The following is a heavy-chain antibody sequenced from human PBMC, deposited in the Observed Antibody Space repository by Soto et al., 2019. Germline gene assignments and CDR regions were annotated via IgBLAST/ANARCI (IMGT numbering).Heavy chain of an antibody. V-gene: IGHV3-15*07. Sequence: GESLKISCAASGFTFSNAWMNWVRQAPGKGLEWVGRIKSKTDGGTTDYAAPVKGRFTISRDDSKNTLYLQMNSLKTEDTAVYYCTTGAQGNWFDPWGQGTLVTVSS. J-gene: IGHJ5*02. CDR2: IKSKTDGGTT. CDR3: TTGAQGNWFDP. CDR1: GFTFSNAW.